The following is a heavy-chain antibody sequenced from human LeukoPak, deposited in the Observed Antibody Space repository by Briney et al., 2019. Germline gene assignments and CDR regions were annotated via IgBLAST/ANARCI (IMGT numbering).Heavy chain of an antibody. J-gene: IGHJ6*03. Sequence: PGGSLRLSCAASGFTFSSYAMSWVRQAPGKGLEWVANIKQDGSEKYYVDSVKGRFTISRDNAKNSLYLQMNSLRAEDTAVYYCARRVPRSKVDILTGYVEFYYYYYMDVWGKGTTVTISS. CDR2: IKQDGSEK. V-gene: IGHV3-7*01. D-gene: IGHD3-9*01. CDR3: ARRVPRSKVDILTGYVEFYYYYYMDV. CDR1: GFTFSSYA.